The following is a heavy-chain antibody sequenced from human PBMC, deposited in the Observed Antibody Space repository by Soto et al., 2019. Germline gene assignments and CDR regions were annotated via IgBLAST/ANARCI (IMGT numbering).Heavy chain of an antibody. V-gene: IGHV4-30-2*01. Sequence: SETLSLTCTVSGGSISSGAYSWSWIRLPPGRRLEWIGYIYHRGTSHYNPSLKSRVTMSVDRSRNQFSLNLRSVTAADTAVYYCARTLDLGGSAGTNWFDPWGQGTLVTVSS. CDR2: IYHRGTS. CDR1: GGSISSGAYS. J-gene: IGHJ5*02. CDR3: ARTLDLGGSAGTNWFDP. D-gene: IGHD2-15*01.